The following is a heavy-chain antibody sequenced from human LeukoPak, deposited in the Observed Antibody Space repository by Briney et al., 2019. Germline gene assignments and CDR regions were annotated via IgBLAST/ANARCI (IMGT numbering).Heavy chain of an antibody. CDR2: ISYDGSNK. J-gene: IGHJ4*02. CDR1: GFTFSSYA. V-gene: IGHV3-30*04. D-gene: IGHD4-17*01. Sequence: GGSLRLSCAASGFTFSSYAMHWVRQAPGKGLEWVAVISYDGSNKYYADSVKGRFTISRDNSKNTLYLQMNSLRAEDTAVYYCARDRNGDYVFDYWGQGTLVTVSS. CDR3: ARDRNGDYVFDY.